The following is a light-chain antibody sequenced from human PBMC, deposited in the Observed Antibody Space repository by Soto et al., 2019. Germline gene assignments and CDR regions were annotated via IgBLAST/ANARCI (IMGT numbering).Light chain of an antibody. CDR3: QQYNSYSIT. CDR2: KAS. J-gene: IGKJ5*01. CDR1: QSIGTW. Sequence: DIQMTQSPSTLSASVRNRVTITCRASQSIGTWLAWYQQKPGKAPKLLIYKASYLQSGVPSRFSGSGSGTDFTLTISSLQPDDFATYFCQQYNSYSITFGLGTDWRL. V-gene: IGKV1-5*03.